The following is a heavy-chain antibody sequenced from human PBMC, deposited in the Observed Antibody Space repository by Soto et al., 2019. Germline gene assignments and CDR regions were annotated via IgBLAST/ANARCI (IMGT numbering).Heavy chain of an antibody. Sequence: SQTLSLTCAISGDSVSSDSAAWNWIRQSPSRGLEWLGRTYYRSKWYNDYAVSVKSRVTIDPDTSQNQFSLQLNSVTPEDTAVYYCARDAGYCSGGSCYANFDYWGQGTLLTVSS. V-gene: IGHV6-1*01. D-gene: IGHD2-15*01. J-gene: IGHJ4*02. CDR3: ARDAGYCSGGSCYANFDY. CDR1: GDSVSSDSAA. CDR2: TYYRSKWYN.